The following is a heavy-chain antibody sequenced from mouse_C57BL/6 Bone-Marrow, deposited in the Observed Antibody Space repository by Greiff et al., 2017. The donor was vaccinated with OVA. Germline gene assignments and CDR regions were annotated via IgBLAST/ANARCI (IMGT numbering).Heavy chain of an antibody. CDR3: ASEDDYDGYFDV. Sequence: QVHVKQSGAELVKPGASVKMSCKASGYTFTSYWITWVKQRPGQGLEWIGDIYPGSGSTNYNEKFKSKATLTVDTSSSTAYMQLSSLTSEDSAVYYCASEDDYDGYFDVWGTGTTVTVSS. V-gene: IGHV1-55*01. J-gene: IGHJ1*03. D-gene: IGHD2-4*01. CDR1: GYTFTSYW. CDR2: IYPGSGST.